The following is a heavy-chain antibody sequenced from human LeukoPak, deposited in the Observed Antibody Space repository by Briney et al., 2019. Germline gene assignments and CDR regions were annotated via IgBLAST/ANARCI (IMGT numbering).Heavy chain of an antibody. D-gene: IGHD3-22*01. J-gene: IGHJ4*02. CDR3: AKDPYYDSSGYYRPHFDY. Sequence: GGSLRLSCTVSGFTVSSNSWSWVRQAPGKGLEWVSFIYSGGNTHYSDSVTGRFTISRDNSKNTLYLQMNSLRAEDTAVYYCAKDPYYDSSGYYRPHFDYWGQGTLVTVSS. V-gene: IGHV3-53*01. CDR1: GFTVSSNS. CDR2: IYSGGNT.